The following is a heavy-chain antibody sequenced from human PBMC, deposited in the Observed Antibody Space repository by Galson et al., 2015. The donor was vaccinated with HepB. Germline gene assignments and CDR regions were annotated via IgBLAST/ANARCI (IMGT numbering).Heavy chain of an antibody. Sequence: QSGAEVKKPGESLKISCKGSGYSFTSYWIGWVRQMPGKGLEWMGIIYPGDSDTRYSPSFQGQVTISADKSISTAYLQWSSLKASDTAMYYCARPHYDILTGLSYYFDYWGQGTLVTVSS. J-gene: IGHJ4*02. CDR1: GYSFTSYW. CDR2: IYPGDSDT. V-gene: IGHV5-51*03. CDR3: ARPHYDILTGLSYYFDY. D-gene: IGHD3-9*01.